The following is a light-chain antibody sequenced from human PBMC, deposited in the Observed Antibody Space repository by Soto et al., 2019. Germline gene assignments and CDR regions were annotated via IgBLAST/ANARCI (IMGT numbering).Light chain of an antibody. CDR1: QSIRSY. J-gene: IGKJ5*01. CDR3: QQSYIAIT. Sequence: IQMTQSPSSLSASVGDRVTITCRASQSIRSYLNWYQQKPGKAPKLLIYAASSLQSGVPSRFSGSGSETAFTLTISSLQPEDFATYYCQQSYIAITFGQGTRLEIK. V-gene: IGKV1-39*01. CDR2: AAS.